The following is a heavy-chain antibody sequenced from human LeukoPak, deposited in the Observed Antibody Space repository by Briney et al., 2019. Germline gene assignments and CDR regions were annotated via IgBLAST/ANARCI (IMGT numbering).Heavy chain of an antibody. CDR2: ISSSGRNI. V-gene: IGHV3-21*01. J-gene: IGHJ4*02. CDR1: GFTFSTYT. D-gene: IGHD3-3*01. Sequence: GGSLRLSCAASGFTFSTYTMNWVRQAPGKGLEWVSSISSSGRNIYYADSVKGRFTISRDNSNNSLYLQMSSLRAEDTAVYYCGRDMARVAFFGWLSSGFDCWGQGTLATVSS. CDR3: GRDMARVAFFGWLSSGFDC.